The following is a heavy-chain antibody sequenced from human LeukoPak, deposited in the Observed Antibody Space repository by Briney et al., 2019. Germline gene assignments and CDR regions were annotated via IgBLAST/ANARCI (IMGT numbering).Heavy chain of an antibody. CDR1: GGTFSSYA. CDR3: ARSVDTAVDDAFDI. CDR2: IIPIFGTA. V-gene: IGHV1-69*13. Sequence: SVKVSCKASGGTFSSYAISWVRQAPGQGLEWMGGIIPIFGTANYAQKFQGRVTITADESTSTAYMELSSLRSEDMAVYYCARSVDTAVDDAFDIWGQGTMVTVSS. J-gene: IGHJ3*02. D-gene: IGHD5-18*01.